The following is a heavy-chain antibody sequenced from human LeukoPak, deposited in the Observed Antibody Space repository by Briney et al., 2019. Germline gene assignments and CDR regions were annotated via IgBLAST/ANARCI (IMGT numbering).Heavy chain of an antibody. J-gene: IGHJ4*02. CDR1: GGSFSDYC. CDR2: INHSGST. Sequence: PSETLSLTCAVYGGSFSDYCWSLIRQPPGKGLEWIGEINHSGSTNYNPSLKSRVTISVDTSKNQFSLKLSSVTAADTAVYYCARGSTIFDYWGQGTLVTVSS. CDR3: ARGSTIFDY. V-gene: IGHV4-34*01. D-gene: IGHD5/OR15-5a*01.